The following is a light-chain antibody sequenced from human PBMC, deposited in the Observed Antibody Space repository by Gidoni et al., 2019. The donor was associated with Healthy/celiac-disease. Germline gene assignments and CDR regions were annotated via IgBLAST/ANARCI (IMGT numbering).Light chain of an antibody. CDR1: QSVSSY. CDR2: DAS. Sequence: EIVLTQSPATLSLSPGERATLSFRASQSVSSYLAWYQQKPGQAPRHLIYDASNRATGIPARFSGSGSGTDFTLTISSLEPEDVAVYYCQQRSNWPPLTFGGGTKVEIK. V-gene: IGKV3-11*01. CDR3: QQRSNWPPLT. J-gene: IGKJ4*01.